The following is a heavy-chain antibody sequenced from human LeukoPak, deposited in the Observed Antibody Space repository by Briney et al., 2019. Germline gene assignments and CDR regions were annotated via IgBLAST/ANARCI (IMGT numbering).Heavy chain of an antibody. V-gene: IGHV3-23*01. Sequence: PGGSLRLSCAASGFTFSSCAVSWVRQAPGEGLEWVSAISESGDATYYADSVRGRFTISRDNSKNTLYLQMNRLRVDDTAIYYCAKDRDYWGQGTLVTVSS. CDR3: AKDRDY. CDR1: GFTFSSCA. CDR2: ISESGDAT. J-gene: IGHJ4*02.